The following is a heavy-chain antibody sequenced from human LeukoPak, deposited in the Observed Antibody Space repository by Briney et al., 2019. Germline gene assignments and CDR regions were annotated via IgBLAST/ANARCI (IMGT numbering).Heavy chain of an antibody. CDR3: ARDLGFFGVVIIDY. Sequence: GASVKVSCKASGYTFTTYAMNWVRQAPGQGLEWMGWINTNTGNPTYAQGFTGRFVFSLDTSVSTAYLQISSLKAEDTAVYYCARDLGFFGVVIIDYWGQGTLVTVSS. J-gene: IGHJ4*02. D-gene: IGHD3-3*01. CDR1: GYTFTTYA. CDR2: INTNTGNP. V-gene: IGHV7-4-1*02.